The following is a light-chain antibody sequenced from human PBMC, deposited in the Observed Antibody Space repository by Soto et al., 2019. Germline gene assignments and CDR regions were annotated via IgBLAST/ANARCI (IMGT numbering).Light chain of an antibody. Sequence: DIQMTQSPSSLSTSIGDRVTITCRASQRINIYLNWYRQKPGKAPELLIYSASNLQSGVPSRFSGSGSGTDFTLTISGLQSEDFATYYCQQSFSTPTFGQGNDWRL. CDR3: QQSFSTPT. J-gene: IGKJ5*01. V-gene: IGKV1-39*01. CDR1: QRINIY. CDR2: SAS.